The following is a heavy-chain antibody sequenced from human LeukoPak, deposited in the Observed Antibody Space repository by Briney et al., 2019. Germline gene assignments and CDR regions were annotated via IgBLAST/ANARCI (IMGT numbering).Heavy chain of an antibody. CDR2: ISYDGSNK. CDR3: AKSDLGHRSRQVGHFDY. J-gene: IGHJ4*02. V-gene: IGHV3-30*18. D-gene: IGHD2-15*01. Sequence: GGSLRLSCAASGFTFSTYGMHWVRQAPAKGLEWGAVISYDGSNKYYADSVKGRFTISRDNSKNTLYLQMNSLRAEDTAVYYSAKSDLGHRSRQVGHFDYWGQGTLVTVSS. CDR1: GFTFSTYG.